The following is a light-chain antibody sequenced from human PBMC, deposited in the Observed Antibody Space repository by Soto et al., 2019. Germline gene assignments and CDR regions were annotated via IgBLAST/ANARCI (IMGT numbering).Light chain of an antibody. J-gene: IGKJ1*01. CDR1: QNINNY. CDR3: QQRSNCPRT. Sequence: DIQMTQSPSSLSSSVGDRVTITCRASQNINNYLNWYQQKPGKAPKLMIYAASTLQRGVPSRFSGSGSGTDFTLTISSLEPEDFAVYYCQQRSNCPRTFGQGTKVDIK. CDR2: AAS. V-gene: IGKV1-39*01.